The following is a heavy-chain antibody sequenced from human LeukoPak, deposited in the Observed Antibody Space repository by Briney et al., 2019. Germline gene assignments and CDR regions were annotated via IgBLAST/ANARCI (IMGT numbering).Heavy chain of an antibody. V-gene: IGHV3-7*01. CDR1: GFNFNIYW. CDR3: AELGITMIGGV. Sequence: GGSLRLSCAASGFNFNIYWMTWVRRAPGKGLEWVANIKHDGSEMNYVDSVKGRFTVSRDNAKNSLYLQMNSLRAEDTAVYYCAELGITMIGGVWGKGTTVTISS. CDR2: IKHDGSEM. D-gene: IGHD3-10*02. J-gene: IGHJ6*04.